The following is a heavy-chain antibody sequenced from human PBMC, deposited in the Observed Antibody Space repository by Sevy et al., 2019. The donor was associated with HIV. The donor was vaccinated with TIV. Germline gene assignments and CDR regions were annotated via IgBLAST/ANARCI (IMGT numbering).Heavy chain of an antibody. V-gene: IGHV3-7*03. J-gene: IGHJ6*02. CDR1: GFTFRSYW. Sequence: GGSLRLSCVASGFTFRSYWMSWVRQAPGKGLEWVANIKLDGSEKYYVDSVKGRFTISRDNAKNSLYLQMNSLRAEDTAVYYGARDCSSSSCLWRMDVWGQGTTVTVSS. CDR3: ARDCSSSSCLWRMDV. D-gene: IGHD2-2*01. CDR2: IKLDGSEK.